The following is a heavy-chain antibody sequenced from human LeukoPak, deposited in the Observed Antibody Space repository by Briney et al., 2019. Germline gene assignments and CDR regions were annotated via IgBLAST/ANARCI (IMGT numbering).Heavy chain of an antibody. CDR3: ARETTGLARYFDY. D-gene: IGHD4-17*01. J-gene: IGHJ4*02. CDR2: IYYSGNT. CDR1: GGSISGHY. V-gene: IGHV4-59*11. Sequence: SETLSLTCTVSGGSISGHYWSWIRQSPGKALEWIGYIYYSGNTNYNPSLRSRVTMSVDTSKNQFSLSLSSVTAADTAFYYCARETTGLARYFDYWGQGTLVTVSS.